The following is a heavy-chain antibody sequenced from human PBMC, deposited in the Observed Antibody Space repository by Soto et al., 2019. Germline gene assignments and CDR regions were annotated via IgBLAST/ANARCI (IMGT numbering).Heavy chain of an antibody. CDR1: GYPFSDNQ. CDR3: ARKHSLDYIRWGLDP. V-gene: IGHV1-2*02. Sequence: ASVKVSCKASGYPFSDNQIHWLRRAPGQGLEWMGRINPKSDDTNYAQKFQGRVTMTRDTSIDTAYLELTGLTSDDTATYYCARKHSLDYIRWGLDPWGQGTLVTVPQ. D-gene: IGHD4-4*01. J-gene: IGHJ5*02. CDR2: INPKSDDT.